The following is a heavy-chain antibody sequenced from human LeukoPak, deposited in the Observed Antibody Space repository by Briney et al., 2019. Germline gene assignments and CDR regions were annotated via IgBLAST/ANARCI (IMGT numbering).Heavy chain of an antibody. Sequence: SETLSLTCTVSGGSISSSSYYWGWIRQPPGKGLEWIGSIYYSGSTYYNPSLKSRVTISVDTSKNQFSLELSSVTAADTAVYYCAQTTRIWFGESRTTFDYWGQGTLVTVSS. CDR1: GGSISSSSYY. V-gene: IGHV4-39*07. J-gene: IGHJ4*02. D-gene: IGHD3-10*01. CDR2: IYYSGST. CDR3: AQTTRIWFGESRTTFDY.